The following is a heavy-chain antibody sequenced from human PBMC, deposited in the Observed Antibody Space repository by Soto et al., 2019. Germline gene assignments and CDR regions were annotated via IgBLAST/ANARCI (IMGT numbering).Heavy chain of an antibody. CDR2: ISSSSSYI. Sequence: GGSLRLSCAASGFTFSSYSMNWVRQAPGKGLEWVSSISSSSSYIYYADSVKGRFTISRDNAMNSLYLQMNSLRAEDTAVYYCARGSYYYDSSGSPPSGPWGQGTLVTVSS. J-gene: IGHJ5*02. V-gene: IGHV3-21*01. CDR3: ARGSYYYDSSGSPPSGP. D-gene: IGHD3-22*01. CDR1: GFTFSSYS.